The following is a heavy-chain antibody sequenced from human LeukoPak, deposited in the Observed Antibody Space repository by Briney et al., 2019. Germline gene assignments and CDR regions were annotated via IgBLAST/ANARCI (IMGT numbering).Heavy chain of an antibody. CDR2: ISGSGTTT. CDR1: GFTFSSYA. D-gene: IGHD2-2*01. CDR3: AKSRDGYCSSTSCSKFDS. J-gene: IGHJ4*02. Sequence: GGSLRLSCAASGFTFSSYAMTWVRQAPGKGLDWVSGISGSGTTTYSADSVTGRFTISRDHSKNTLHLQMNSLRAEDTAVYYWAKSRDGYCSSTSCSKFDSWGQGTLVTVSS. V-gene: IGHV3-23*01.